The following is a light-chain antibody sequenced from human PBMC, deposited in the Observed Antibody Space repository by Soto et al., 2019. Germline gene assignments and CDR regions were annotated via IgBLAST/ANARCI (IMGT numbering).Light chain of an antibody. CDR3: QTYNSAPHT. Sequence: DIQMTQSPSSLSASVGDRVTITCRASHGISNYLAWYQQKPGKVPKLLIYAASTFPSGVPSRFSGSGSGTDFTLTISSLQPEYVATYYCQTYNSAPHTFGQGTKLEIK. J-gene: IGKJ2*01. CDR1: HGISNY. CDR2: AAS. V-gene: IGKV1-27*01.